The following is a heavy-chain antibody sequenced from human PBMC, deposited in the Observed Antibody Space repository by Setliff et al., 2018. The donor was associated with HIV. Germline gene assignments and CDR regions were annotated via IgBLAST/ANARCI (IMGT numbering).Heavy chain of an antibody. J-gene: IGHJ4*02. CDR1: GDSITTNDYY. V-gene: IGHV4-39*01. D-gene: IGHD3-16*01. Sequence: SETLSLTCTVSGDSITTNDYYWGWIRQPPGKGLEWIGIIHDNGRTYFDPSLQSRVTISVDMSKTQFSLKLRSVTAADTAVYYCVNPSGAMGDFDSWGQGTLVTVSS. CDR2: IHDNGRT. CDR3: VNPSGAMGDFDS.